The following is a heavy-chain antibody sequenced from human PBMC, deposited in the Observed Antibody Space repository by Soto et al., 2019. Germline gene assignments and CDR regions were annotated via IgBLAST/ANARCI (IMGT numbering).Heavy chain of an antibody. J-gene: IGHJ3*02. D-gene: IGHD1-7*01. V-gene: IGHV4-4*02. CDR3: ARETINWNYARERADAFDI. CDR2: IYHSGST. Sequence: SETLSLTCAVSSGSISSSNWWSWVRQPPGKGLEWIGEIYHSGSTNYNPSLKSRVTISVDKSKNQFSLKLSSVTAADTAVYYCARETINWNYARERADAFDIWGQGTMVTVSS. CDR1: SGSISSSNW.